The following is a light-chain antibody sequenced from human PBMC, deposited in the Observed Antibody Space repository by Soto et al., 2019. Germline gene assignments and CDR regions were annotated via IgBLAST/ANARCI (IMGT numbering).Light chain of an antibody. CDR1: QSVSSN. CDR2: GAS. Sequence: EIVMTQSPYTLSLSPGERASLSCRASQSVSSNLAWYQQIPGQAPRLLIYGASARATGIPARFSGSGSGTEFTLTISSLQSEDFAVYYCQHYNNWPLTFGQGTKVDI. V-gene: IGKV3-15*01. J-gene: IGKJ1*01. CDR3: QHYNNWPLT.